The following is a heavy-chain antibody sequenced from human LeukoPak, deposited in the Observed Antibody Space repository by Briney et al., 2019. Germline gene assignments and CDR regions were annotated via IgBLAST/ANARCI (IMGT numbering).Heavy chain of an antibody. CDR2: MNPSSGNT. V-gene: IGHV1-8*01. D-gene: IGHD3-10*01. CDR1: GYTFASYD. Sequence: ASVKVSCKASGYTFASYDINWVRQATGQGPEWMGWMNPSSGNTGYAQRFQGRVTMTRDTSTNTAYLELSSLRSDDTAVYYCAAHTYYYSSGSFAYWGQGTLVTVSS. CDR3: AAHTYYYSSGSFAY. J-gene: IGHJ4*02.